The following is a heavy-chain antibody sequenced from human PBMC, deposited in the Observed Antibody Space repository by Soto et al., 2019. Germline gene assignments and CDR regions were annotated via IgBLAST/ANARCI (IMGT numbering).Heavy chain of an antibody. CDR3: ARDPRLYSSSWSSGFDP. CDR1: GYSFTSYW. CDR2: IYPGDSDT. V-gene: IGHV5-51*01. D-gene: IGHD6-13*01. Sequence: GESLKISCKGSGYSFTSYWIGWVRQMPGKGLEWMGIIYPGDSDTRYSPSFQGQVTISADKSISTAYLQWSSLKASDTAMYYCARDPRLYSSSWSSGFDPWGQGTLVTVSS. J-gene: IGHJ5*02.